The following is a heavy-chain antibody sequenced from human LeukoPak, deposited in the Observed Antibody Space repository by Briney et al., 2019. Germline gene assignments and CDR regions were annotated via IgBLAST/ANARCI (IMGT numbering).Heavy chain of an antibody. J-gene: IGHJ5*02. D-gene: IGHD3-22*01. CDR2: IRSKAYGGTT. CDR3: AKGPYDRTKFDP. CDR1: GFTFGDYA. V-gene: IGHV3-49*03. Sequence: GGSLRLSCTASGFTFGDYAMSWFRQAPGKGLEWVGFIRSKAYGGTTEYAASVKGRFTISRDDSKSIAYLQMDSLKTEDTAVYYCAKGPYDRTKFDPWGQGTLVTVSS.